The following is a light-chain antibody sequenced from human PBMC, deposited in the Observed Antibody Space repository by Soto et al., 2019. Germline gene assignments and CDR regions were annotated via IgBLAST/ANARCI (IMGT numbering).Light chain of an antibody. CDR3: AAWDDRLSGWV. Sequence: QSALTQPPSASGTPGQRVTISCSGSSSNIGSNYVYWYQQLPGTAPKLLIYRNNQRPSGVPDRFSGCKSGTSASLASSGLRSEYEADYYCAAWDDRLSGWVFGGGTKLTVL. V-gene: IGLV1-47*01. CDR2: RNN. J-gene: IGLJ3*02. CDR1: SSNIGSNY.